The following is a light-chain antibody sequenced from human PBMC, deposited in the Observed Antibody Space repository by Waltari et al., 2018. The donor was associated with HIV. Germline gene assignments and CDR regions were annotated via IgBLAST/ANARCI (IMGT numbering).Light chain of an antibody. CDR3: QAFDSSTVV. Sequence: SYELTQLPSVSVSPGQTARITCSGDKLGDKYACWYQQRPGQSPVLVIYQDTKRPSGIPERFSGSNAGNTATLTISGTQAMGEADYYCQAFDSSTVVFGGGTKLTVL. CDR1: KLGDKY. V-gene: IGLV3-1*01. J-gene: IGLJ2*01. CDR2: QDT.